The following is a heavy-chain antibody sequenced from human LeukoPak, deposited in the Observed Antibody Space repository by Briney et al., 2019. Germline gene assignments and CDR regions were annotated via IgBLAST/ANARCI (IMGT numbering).Heavy chain of an antibody. J-gene: IGHJ1*01. CDR2: LYYTGRT. CDR3: ARRRYYDGSGYLE. CDR1: GASFSTNY. V-gene: IGHV4-59*04. D-gene: IGHD3-22*01. Sequence: PSETLSLTCSVSGASFSTNYWSWIRQPPGRGLEWIGTLYYTGRTYYSPSLKSRLTMSVDTSNNQFSLNLRSVTAADTAVYYCARRRYYDGSGYLEWGQGTLLSVSS.